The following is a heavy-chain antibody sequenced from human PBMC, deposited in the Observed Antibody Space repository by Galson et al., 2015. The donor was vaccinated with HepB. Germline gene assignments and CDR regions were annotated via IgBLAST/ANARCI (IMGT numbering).Heavy chain of an antibody. J-gene: IGHJ4*02. CDR3: VNGRDGYFDY. V-gene: IGHV3-64D*06. CDR2: ISSNGGST. D-gene: IGHD5-24*01. CDR1: GFTFSSYA. Sequence: SLRLSCAASGFTFSSYAMHWVRQAPGKGLEYVSAISSNGGSTYYADSVKGRFTISRDNSKNTLYLQMSSLRAEDTAVYYCVNGRDGYFDYWGQGTLVTVSS.